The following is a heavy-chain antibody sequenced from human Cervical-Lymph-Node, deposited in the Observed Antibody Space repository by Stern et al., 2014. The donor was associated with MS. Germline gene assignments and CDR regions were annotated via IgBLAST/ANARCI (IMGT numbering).Heavy chain of an antibody. Sequence: VQLVESGAQVKKPGASVKVSCKGSGYTFIRYYIRWVRQAPGQGLEWMGLVNANGGRTRYAQKFQGRVTKANNTSTSTVSMELSSLKSEDTAVYYCATLYDSSGNYGMEVWGQGTTVIVSS. V-gene: IGHV1-46*01. CDR3: ATLYDSSGNYGMEV. J-gene: IGHJ6*02. D-gene: IGHD5/OR15-5a*01. CDR1: GYTFIRYY. CDR2: VNANGGRT.